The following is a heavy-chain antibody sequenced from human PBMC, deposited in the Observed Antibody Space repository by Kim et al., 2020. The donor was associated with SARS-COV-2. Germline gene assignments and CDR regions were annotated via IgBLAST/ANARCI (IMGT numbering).Heavy chain of an antibody. CDR1: GDSISSGYY. Sequence: SETLSLTCTVSGDSISSGYYWGWIRQPPGKGLECIGIIFHSGSTYYNPSLRGRITISVDTSKNQFSLKLSSVTAADTAVYFCARGVVVVVTAIPHGYFDLWGRGTLVTVSS. CDR3: ARGVVVVVTAIPHGYFDL. V-gene: IGHV4-38-2*02. J-gene: IGHJ2*01. D-gene: IGHD2-21*02. CDR2: IFHSGST.